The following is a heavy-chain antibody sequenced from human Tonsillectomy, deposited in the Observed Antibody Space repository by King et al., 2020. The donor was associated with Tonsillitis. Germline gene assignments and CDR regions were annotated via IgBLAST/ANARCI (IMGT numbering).Heavy chain of an antibody. CDR3: ARGSYSTSSTPANY. J-gene: IGHJ4*02. Sequence: VQLVESGGGVVQPGRSLRLACAAAGFTFSNYAIHWVRQAPGKGRGWVAFISYDGGNKYYSDSVKGRLTISRDHSNNTLYLQMNSLRAEDTAVYYCARGSYSTSSTPANYWGQGTLVTVSS. D-gene: IGHD6-6*01. V-gene: IGHV3-30-3*01. CDR2: ISYDGGNK. CDR1: GFTFSNYA.